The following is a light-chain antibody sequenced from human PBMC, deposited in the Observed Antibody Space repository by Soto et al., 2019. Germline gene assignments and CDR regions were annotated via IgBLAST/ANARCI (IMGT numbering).Light chain of an antibody. CDR1: QSVSSY. J-gene: IGKJ4*01. CDR3: QQRSNWPLT. Sequence: EIVLTQSPATLSLSPGERAMFSCRASQSVSSYLAWYQQKPGQVPRLLIYDASNRATGIAARFSGSGSGTDFTLTISSLEPEDFAVYYCQQRSNWPLTFGGGTKVEIK. CDR2: DAS. V-gene: IGKV3-11*01.